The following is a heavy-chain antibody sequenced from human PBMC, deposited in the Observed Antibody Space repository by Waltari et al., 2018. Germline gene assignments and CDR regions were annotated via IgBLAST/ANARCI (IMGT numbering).Heavy chain of an antibody. J-gene: IGHJ4*02. D-gene: IGHD3-22*01. CDR3: ARWEIVVPHLLDY. CDR2: INHSGST. V-gene: IGHV4-34*01. Sequence: QVQLQQWGAGLLKPSETLSLTCAVYGGSFSGYYWSWIRQPPGKGLEWIGEINHSGSTNYNPSPKSRGTISVDTSKNQFSLKLSSVTAADRAVDYCARWEIVVPHLLDYWGQGTLVTVSS. CDR1: GGSFSGYY.